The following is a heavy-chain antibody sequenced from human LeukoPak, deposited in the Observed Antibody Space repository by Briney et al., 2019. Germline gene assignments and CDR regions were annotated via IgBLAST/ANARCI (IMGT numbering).Heavy chain of an antibody. Sequence: SETLSLTCTVSGGSISSSSYYWGWIRQPPGKGLEWIGSIYYSGSTYYNPSLKSRVTISVDTSKNQFSLKLSSVTAADTAVYYCARQSGYYDSSGYYSAAFFDYWGQGTLVTASS. CDR1: GGSISSSSYY. V-gene: IGHV4-39*01. CDR3: ARQSGYYDSSGYYSAAFFDY. CDR2: IYYSGST. D-gene: IGHD3-22*01. J-gene: IGHJ4*02.